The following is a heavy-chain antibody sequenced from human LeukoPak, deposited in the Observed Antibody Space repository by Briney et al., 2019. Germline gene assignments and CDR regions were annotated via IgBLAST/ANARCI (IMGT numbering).Heavy chain of an antibody. V-gene: IGHV1-69*13. CDR2: IIPIFGTA. J-gene: IGHJ4*02. CDR3: ARVYYYDSSGYLDY. CDR1: GGTFSSYA. D-gene: IGHD3-22*01. Sequence: GASVKVSCKASGGTFSSYAISWVRQAPGQGLDWMGGIIPIFGTANYAQKFQGRVTITADESTSTAYMELSSLRSEDTAVYYCARVYYYDSSGYLDYWGQGTLVTVSS.